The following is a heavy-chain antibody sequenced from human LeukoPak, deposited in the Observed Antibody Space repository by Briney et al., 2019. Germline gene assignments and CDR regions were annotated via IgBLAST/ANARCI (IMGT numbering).Heavy chain of an antibody. CDR1: GGSISSSSYY. V-gene: IGHV4-39*01. CDR2: IYYSGSA. D-gene: IGHD3-10*01. CDR3: ARLYYYGSGSYGDY. Sequence: PSETLSLTCTVSGGSISSSSYYWGWLRQPPGKGLEWIGSIYYSGSAYYTPSLTSRVTISVDTSKNQFSLKLSSVTAADTAVYYCARLYYYGSGSYGDYWGQGTLVTVSS. J-gene: IGHJ4*02.